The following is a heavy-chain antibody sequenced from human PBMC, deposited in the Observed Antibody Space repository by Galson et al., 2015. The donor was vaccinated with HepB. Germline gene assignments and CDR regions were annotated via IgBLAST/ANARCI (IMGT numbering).Heavy chain of an antibody. Sequence: SVKVSCKASGYNFPTYGISWVRQAPGQGLEWLGWISTYNGNTKYAQKLQDRITMTRDTSTNTVYMELRSLRSDDTAVYYCARAMTIGVDFWSGYYKTGFEAWGQVTLVTVSS. D-gene: IGHD3-3*01. CDR3: ARAMTIGVDFWSGYYKTGFEA. CDR1: GYNFPTYG. V-gene: IGHV1-18*01. CDR2: ISTYNGNT. J-gene: IGHJ5*02.